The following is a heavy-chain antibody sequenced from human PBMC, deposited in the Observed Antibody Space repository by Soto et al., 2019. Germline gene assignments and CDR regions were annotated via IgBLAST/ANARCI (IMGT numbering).Heavy chain of an antibody. V-gene: IGHV3-43*01. J-gene: IGHJ6*02. D-gene: IGHD6-13*01. CDR2: ISWDGGST. CDR1: GFTFDDYT. Sequence: GGSLRLSCAASGFTFDDYTMHWVRQAPGKGLEWVSLISWDGGSTYYADSVKGRFTISRDNSKNSLYLQMNSLRTEDTALYYCAKGPLAAVVNQPLYYYYGMDVWGQGTTVTVSS. CDR3: AKGPLAAVVNQPLYYYYGMDV.